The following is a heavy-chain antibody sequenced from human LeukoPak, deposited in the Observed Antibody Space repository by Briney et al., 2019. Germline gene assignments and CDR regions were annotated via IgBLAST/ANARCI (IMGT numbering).Heavy chain of an antibody. J-gene: IGHJ4*02. CDR1: GGSISSGGYY. V-gene: IGHV4-30-2*01. CDR3: ARTSIFGIYYFDY. Sequence: SETLSLTCTVSGGSISSGGYYWGWIRQPPGKGLEWIGYIYHSGSTYYNPSLKSRVTMSVDRSNNQFSLKLSSMTAADTAVYYCARTSIFGIYYFDYWGQGTLVTVSS. CDR2: IYHSGST. D-gene: IGHD3-3*01.